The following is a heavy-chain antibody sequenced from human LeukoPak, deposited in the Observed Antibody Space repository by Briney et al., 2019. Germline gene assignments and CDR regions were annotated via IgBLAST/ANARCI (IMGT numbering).Heavy chain of an antibody. J-gene: IGHJ6*02. Sequence: PGGSLRLSCAASGFIFNRYGMHWVRQAPGKGLEWVSYISSSSSTIHYTDSVQGRFAISRDNAKNSLYLQMNSLRDEDTAVYYCVRDQAADGMDVWGQGTSVFVSS. D-gene: IGHD2-15*01. CDR2: ISSSSSTI. CDR3: VRDQAADGMDV. CDR1: GFIFNRYG. V-gene: IGHV3-48*02.